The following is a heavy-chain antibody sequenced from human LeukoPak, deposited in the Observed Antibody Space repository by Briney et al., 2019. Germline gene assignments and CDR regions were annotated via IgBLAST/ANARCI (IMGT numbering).Heavy chain of an antibody. CDR3: ARDPSGSYAFDI. Sequence: GGSLRLSCAASGFTFSSYWMSWVRQAPGKGLVWVANVKQDGSERYYVGSVRGRFTISRDNAKNSLYLQMNSLRAEDTAVYYCARDPSGSYAFDIWGQGTMVTVSS. CDR1: GFTFSSYW. CDR2: VKQDGSER. J-gene: IGHJ3*02. D-gene: IGHD1-26*01. V-gene: IGHV3-7*01.